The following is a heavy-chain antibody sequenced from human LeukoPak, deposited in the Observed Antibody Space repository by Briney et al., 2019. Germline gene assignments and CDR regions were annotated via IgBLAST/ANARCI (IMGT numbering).Heavy chain of an antibody. CDR2: IYYSGST. D-gene: IGHD4-11*01. Sequence: RPSETLSLTCTVSGGSINNYYWGWIRQPPGKGLEWIGYIYYSGSTNYNPSLKSRVTISVDTSKNQSSLKLSSVTAADTAVYYCARGVNYDYYMDVWGKGTTVTVSS. CDR3: ARGVNYDYYMDV. J-gene: IGHJ6*03. CDR1: GGSINNYY. V-gene: IGHV4-59*12.